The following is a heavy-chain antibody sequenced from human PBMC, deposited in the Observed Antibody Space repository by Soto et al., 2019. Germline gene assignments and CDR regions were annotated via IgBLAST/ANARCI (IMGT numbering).Heavy chain of an antibody. CDR2: ISYDGSNK. J-gene: IGHJ4*02. V-gene: IGHV3-30*18. CDR1: GFTFSSYG. Sequence: GGSLRLSCASSGFTFSSYGMHWVRQAPGKGLEWVAVISYDGSNKYYADSVKGRFTISRDNSKNTLYLQMNSLRAEDTAVYYCAKTATYYDILTGQYIDYWGQGTLLTVSS. CDR3: AKTATYYDILTGQYIDY. D-gene: IGHD3-9*01.